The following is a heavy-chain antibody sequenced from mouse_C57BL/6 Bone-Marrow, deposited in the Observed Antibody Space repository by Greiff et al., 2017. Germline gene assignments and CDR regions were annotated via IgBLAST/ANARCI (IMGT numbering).Heavy chain of an antibody. J-gene: IGHJ1*03. CDR2: IYPGSGST. CDR1: GYTFTSYW. Sequence: VQLQQPGAELVKPGASVKMSCKASGYTFTSYWITWVKQRPGQGLEWIGDIYPGSGSTNYNEKFKSKATLTVDTSSSPAYMQLSSLTSEDSAVYYCARSVYGSSYWYCDVWGTGTTVTVSS. CDR3: ARSVYGSSYWYCDV. V-gene: IGHV1-55*01. D-gene: IGHD1-1*01.